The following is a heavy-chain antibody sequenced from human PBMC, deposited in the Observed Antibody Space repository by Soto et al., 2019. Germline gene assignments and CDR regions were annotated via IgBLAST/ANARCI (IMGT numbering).Heavy chain of an antibody. CDR1: GFTFSSYG. D-gene: IGHD6-13*01. V-gene: IGHV3-30*18. CDR3: AKDRTIAAAGTLDY. J-gene: IGHJ4*02. CDR2: ISYDGSNK. Sequence: QVQLVESGGGVVQPGRSLRLSCAASGFTFSSYGMHWVRQAPGKGLEWVAVISYDGSNKYYADSVKGRFTISRDNSKNTLYRQMNSLRAEDTAVYYCAKDRTIAAAGTLDYWGQGTLVTVSS.